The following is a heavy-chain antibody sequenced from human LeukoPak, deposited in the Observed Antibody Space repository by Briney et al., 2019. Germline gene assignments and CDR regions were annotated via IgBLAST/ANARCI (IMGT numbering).Heavy chain of an antibody. CDR3: ARGPSTTLTTR. D-gene: IGHD4-17*01. Sequence: GGSLRLSCVVSGFTFSDYWMTWVRQAPGKGLEWVANIKYDGSDVHYVDSVKGRFTISRDNAQSSPFLQMSSLRREDTAVYYCARGPSTTLTTRWGQGTLVAVSS. J-gene: IGHJ4*02. CDR1: GFTFSDYW. V-gene: IGHV3-7*01. CDR2: IKYDGSDV.